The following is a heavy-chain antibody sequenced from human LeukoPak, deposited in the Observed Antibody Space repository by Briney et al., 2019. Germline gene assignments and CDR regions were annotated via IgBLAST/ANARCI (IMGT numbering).Heavy chain of an antibody. D-gene: IGHD3-10*01. CDR1: GYTFTSYY. V-gene: IGHV1-46*01. CDR2: INPSGGST. CDR3: ARDPAPPSNYYGSGMGFDP. J-gene: IGHJ5*02. Sequence: GASVKVSCKASGYTFTSYYMHWVRQAPGQGLEWMGIINPSGGSTSYAQKFQGRVTMTRDTSTSTVYMELSSLRSEDTAVYYCARDPAPPSNYYGSGMGFDPWGQGTLVTVSS.